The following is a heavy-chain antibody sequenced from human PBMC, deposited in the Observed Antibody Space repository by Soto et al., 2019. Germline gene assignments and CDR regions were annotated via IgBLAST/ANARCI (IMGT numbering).Heavy chain of an antibody. CDR3: ANLAKNYYHYMDV. CDR2: ISTSGSST. J-gene: IGHJ6*03. Sequence: QVQLVESGGGLVKPGGSLRLSCAASGFSFSDYYMSWIRQAPGKGLEWVSLISTSGSSTDYADSVKGRFTISRDNAKNSLSQQMNSRRAEDTAVDYCANLAKNYYHYMDVWGKGTTVTVSS. V-gene: IGHV3-11*01. CDR1: GFSFSDYY. D-gene: IGHD1-26*01.